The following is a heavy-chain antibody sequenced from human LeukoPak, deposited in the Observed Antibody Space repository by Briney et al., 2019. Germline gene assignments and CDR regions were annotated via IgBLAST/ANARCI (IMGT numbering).Heavy chain of an antibody. CDR1: GYTFTSYG. V-gene: IGHV1-18*01. CDR2: TSAYNGNT. J-gene: IGHJ4*02. Sequence: GASVKVSCKASGYTFTSYGISWVRQAPGQGLEWMGWTSAYNGNTNYAQKLQGRVTMTTDTSTSTAYMELRSLRSDDTAVYYCARDGRKGIVGATSVPDYWGQGTLVTVSS. CDR3: ARDGRKGIVGATSVPDY. D-gene: IGHD1-26*01.